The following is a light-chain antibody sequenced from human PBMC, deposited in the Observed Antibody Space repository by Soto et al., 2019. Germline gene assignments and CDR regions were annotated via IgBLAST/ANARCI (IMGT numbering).Light chain of an antibody. CDR3: QQYDTYWT. J-gene: IGKJ1*01. Sequence: DIQMTQSPSTLSASVGDRVTITCRASQSISTWLAWYQRKPGKAPKLLIYRASALESGVPSRFSGGGSGTEFTLTISSLQPEDFATYYCQQYDTYWTFGQGTKEEIK. CDR2: RAS. V-gene: IGKV1-5*03. CDR1: QSISTW.